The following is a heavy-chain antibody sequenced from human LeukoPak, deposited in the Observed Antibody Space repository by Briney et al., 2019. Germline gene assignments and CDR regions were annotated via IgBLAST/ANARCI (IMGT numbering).Heavy chain of an antibody. CDR2: IYSGGST. CDR1: GFTVSSTY. Sequence: GGSLRLSCAVSGFTVSSTYMSWVRQAPGKGLEWVSVIYSGGSTYYADSVKDRFTISRDKSKNTLYLQMNSLRAEDTAVYYCAKVGDDIIVVVPAAYDYWGQGTLVTVSS. J-gene: IGHJ4*02. V-gene: IGHV3-66*01. D-gene: IGHD2-2*01. CDR3: AKVGDDIIVVVPAAYDY.